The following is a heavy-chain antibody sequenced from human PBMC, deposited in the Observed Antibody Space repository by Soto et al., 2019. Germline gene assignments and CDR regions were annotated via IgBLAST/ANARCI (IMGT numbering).Heavy chain of an antibody. D-gene: IGHD3-10*01. CDR3: ARVARSGFDY. CDR2: INSDGSST. Sequence: GGSLRLSCAASGFTFSNCWMHWVRQAPGKGLVWVSRINSDGSSTSYADSVKGRFTISRDNAKNTLFLQMNSLRAEDTAIYYCARVARSGFDYWGQGILVTVSS. J-gene: IGHJ4*02. V-gene: IGHV3-74*01. CDR1: GFTFSNCW.